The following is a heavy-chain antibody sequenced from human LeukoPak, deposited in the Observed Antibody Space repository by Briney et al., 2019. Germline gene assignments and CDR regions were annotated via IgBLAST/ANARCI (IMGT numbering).Heavy chain of an antibody. CDR1: GGTFSSYA. CDR2: IIPIFGTA. Sequence: SVKVSCKASGGTFSSYAISWGRQAPGQGLEWMGGIIPIFGTANYAQKFQGRLTITADESTSTAYMELSSLRSEDTAVYYCARPDRLTTVTLMVIRGQGTMVTVSS. CDR3: ARPDRLTTVTLMVI. J-gene: IGHJ3*02. V-gene: IGHV1-69*01. D-gene: IGHD4-17*01.